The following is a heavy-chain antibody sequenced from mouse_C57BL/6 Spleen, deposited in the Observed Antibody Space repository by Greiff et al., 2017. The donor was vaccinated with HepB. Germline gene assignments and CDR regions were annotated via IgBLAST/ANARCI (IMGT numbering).Heavy chain of an antibody. D-gene: IGHD1-1*01. CDR3: TTPSDGSSYHWYFDV. CDR1: GFNIKDDY. J-gene: IGHJ1*03. V-gene: IGHV14-4*01. Sequence: VQLQQSGAELVRPGASVKLSCTASGFNIKDDYMHWVKQRPEQGLEWIGWIDPENGDTEYASKFQGKATITADTSSNTAYLQLSSLTSEDTAVYYCTTPSDGSSYHWYFDVWGTGTTVTVSS. CDR2: IDPENGDT.